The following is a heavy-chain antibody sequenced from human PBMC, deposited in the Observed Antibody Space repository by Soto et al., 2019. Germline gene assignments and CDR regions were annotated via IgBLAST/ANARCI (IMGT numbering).Heavy chain of an antibody. CDR2: IGTAGDT. V-gene: IGHV3-13*01. CDR1: GFTFSSYD. D-gene: IGHD2-15*01. CDR3: ARGYCSGGSCSTNWFDP. J-gene: IGHJ5*02. Sequence: GGSLRLSCAASGFTFSSYDMHWVRQATGKGLEWVSAIGTAGDTYYPGSVKGRFTISRENAKNSLYLQMNSLRAEDTAVYYCARGYCSGGSCSTNWFDPWGQGTLVTVSS.